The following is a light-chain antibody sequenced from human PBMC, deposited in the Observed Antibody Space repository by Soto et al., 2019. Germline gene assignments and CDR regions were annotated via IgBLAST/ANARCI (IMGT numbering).Light chain of an antibody. CDR1: NIDSKS. J-gene: IGLJ3*02. Sequence: SYELTQPPSVSVATGQTARIPCGGNNIDSKSVHWYQQRPDQAPILVVYDDSDRPSGIPERFSGSTSGNTATLTISRVEAGDEADYYCQVWDSNSDDVVFGEGTKLTVL. CDR2: DDS. CDR3: QVWDSNSDDVV. V-gene: IGLV3-21*02.